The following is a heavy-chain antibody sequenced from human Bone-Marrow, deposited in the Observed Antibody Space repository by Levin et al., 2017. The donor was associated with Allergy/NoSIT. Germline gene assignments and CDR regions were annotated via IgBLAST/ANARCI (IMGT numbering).Heavy chain of an antibody. CDR3: ASATHYDDSRLHYFDY. Sequence: AGESLKISCKASGYTFTTYYIHWVRQTPGQGLEWMGIINPSSGTTNYAQRFQGRVTMTTDTSTRTVYMELSSLRSEGTAVFYCASATHYDDSRLHYFDYWGQGTLVTVSS. D-gene: IGHD3-22*01. CDR2: INPSSGTT. CDR1: GYTFTTYY. J-gene: IGHJ4*02. V-gene: IGHV1-46*01.